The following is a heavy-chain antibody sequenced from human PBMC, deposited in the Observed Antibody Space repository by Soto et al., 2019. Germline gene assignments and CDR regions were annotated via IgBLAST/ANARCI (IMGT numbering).Heavy chain of an antibody. J-gene: IGHJ4*02. Sequence: PGGSLRLSCAASGFTFSSYAMHWVRQAPGKGLEWVAVIWYDGSNKYYADSVKGRFTISRDNSKNTLYLQMNSLRAEDTVVYYCARALKGEYGDIFDYWGQGTLVTVSS. CDR3: ARALKGEYGDIFDY. V-gene: IGHV3-33*08. CDR1: GFTFSSYA. D-gene: IGHD4-17*01. CDR2: IWYDGSNK.